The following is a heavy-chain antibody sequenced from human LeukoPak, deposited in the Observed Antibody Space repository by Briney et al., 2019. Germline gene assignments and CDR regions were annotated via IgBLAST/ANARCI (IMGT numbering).Heavy chain of an antibody. Sequence: PGGSLRLSCAASGFTFSSYAMSWVRQAPGKGLEWVSGISGSDSTQYADSVKGRFTVSRDNSKNTLYLQMNSLRAEDTAIYYCAKSHASIWNAYDYWGQGTLVTVSS. CDR3: AKSHASIWNAYDY. CDR2: ISGSDST. J-gene: IGHJ4*02. D-gene: IGHD6-13*01. CDR1: GFTFSSYA. V-gene: IGHV3-23*01.